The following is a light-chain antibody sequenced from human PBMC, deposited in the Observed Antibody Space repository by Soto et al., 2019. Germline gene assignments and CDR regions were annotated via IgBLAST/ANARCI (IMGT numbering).Light chain of an antibody. CDR1: QSVSSS. J-gene: IGKJ1*01. CDR2: GAS. V-gene: IGKV3-15*01. Sequence: EIVMTQSPATLSVSPGERATLTCRASQSVSSSLAWYQQKPGQAPRLLIYGASTRATGLPARFSGSGSGTEFTLTISSLQSEDFAVYYCQQYNNWPQTFGQGTKVDIK. CDR3: QQYNNWPQT.